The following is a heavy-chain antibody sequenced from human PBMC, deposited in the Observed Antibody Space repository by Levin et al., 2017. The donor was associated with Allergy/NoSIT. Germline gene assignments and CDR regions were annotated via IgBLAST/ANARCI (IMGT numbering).Heavy chain of an antibody. V-gene: IGHV3-21*01. Sequence: GGSLRLSCAASGFTFSSYSMNWVRQTPGKGLEWVSSISSGSSYIYYEDSVKGRFIISRDNAKNSLYLQMNSLRAEDTAVYYCARAPRGSGSYFDDYYGMDVWGQGTTVTVSS. CDR2: ISSGSSYI. CDR3: ARAPRGSGSYFDDYYGMDV. CDR1: GFTFSSYS. J-gene: IGHJ6*02. D-gene: IGHD3-10*01.